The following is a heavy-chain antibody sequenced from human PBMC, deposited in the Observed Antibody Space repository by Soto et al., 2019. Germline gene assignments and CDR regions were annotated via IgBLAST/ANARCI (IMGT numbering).Heavy chain of an antibody. CDR1: GYTFTSYG. D-gene: IGHD1-1*01. Sequence: ASVKVSCKASGYTFTSYGISWVRQAPGQGLEWMGWISAYNGNTNYAQKLQDRVTMTTDTSTSTAYMELRSLRSDDTAVYYCARDYEDNWNDRILPFDYWGQGTLVTVSS. V-gene: IGHV1-18*01. CDR3: ARDYEDNWNDRILPFDY. J-gene: IGHJ4*02. CDR2: ISAYNGNT.